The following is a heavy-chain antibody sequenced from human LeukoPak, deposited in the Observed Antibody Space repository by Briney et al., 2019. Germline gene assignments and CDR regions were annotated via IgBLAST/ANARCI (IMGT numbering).Heavy chain of an antibody. Sequence: SETLSLTCTVSAGSISNYFWNWIRQPPGKGLEGIGYIHSSGSTNYNPSLKSRLTMSVDTSKNQFSLKLSSVTAADTAVYYCARSSGDYPYPFDYWGQGILVTVSS. CDR1: AGSISNYF. CDR3: ARSSGDYPYPFDY. CDR2: IHSSGST. J-gene: IGHJ4*02. V-gene: IGHV4-59*01. D-gene: IGHD4-17*01.